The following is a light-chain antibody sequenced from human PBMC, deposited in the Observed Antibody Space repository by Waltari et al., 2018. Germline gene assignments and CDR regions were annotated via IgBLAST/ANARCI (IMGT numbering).Light chain of an antibody. CDR1: QSISRD. CDR3: QHHFRLPAT. CDR2: GAA. Sequence: IMLTQSPGTLSSSPGERATLSCRASQSISRDLAWYQQKPGQAPRLRIYGAATRATGIPGRVSGSGSGTDFSLTSSGLEPEDSAVYYCQHHFRLPATFGQGTKVEIK. V-gene: IGKV3-20*01. J-gene: IGKJ1*01.